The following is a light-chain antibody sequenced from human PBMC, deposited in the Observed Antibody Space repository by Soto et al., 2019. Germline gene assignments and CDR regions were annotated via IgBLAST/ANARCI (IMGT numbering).Light chain of an antibody. CDR2: DAS. V-gene: IGKV1-5*01. CDR1: QSIRRW. CDR3: QHNNGYSWT. Sequence: DIQMTQSPSTLSASVGDRVTITCRASQSIRRWLAWYQQKPGKAPKVLIYDASSLESGVASRFSGSGSGTEFTLTIISLQPDDFATYYCQHNNGYSWTFGQGTKVDIK. J-gene: IGKJ1*01.